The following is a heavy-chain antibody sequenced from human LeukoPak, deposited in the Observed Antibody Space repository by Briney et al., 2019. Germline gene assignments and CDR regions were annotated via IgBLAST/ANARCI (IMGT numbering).Heavy chain of an antibody. CDR2: INHSGST. Sequence: SETLSLTCAAYGGSFSGYYWSWIRQPPGKGLEWIGEINHSGSTNYNPSLKSRVTISVDTSKNQFSLKLSSVTVADTAVYYCASRIVPSSDFDYWGQGTLVTVSS. CDR3: ASRIVPSSDFDY. J-gene: IGHJ4*02. CDR1: GGSFSGYY. V-gene: IGHV4-34*01. D-gene: IGHD5-12*01.